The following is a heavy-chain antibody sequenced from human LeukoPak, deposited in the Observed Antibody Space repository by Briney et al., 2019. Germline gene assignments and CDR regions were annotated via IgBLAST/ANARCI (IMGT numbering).Heavy chain of an antibody. J-gene: IGHJ3*02. CDR2: ISSGGGVT. V-gene: IGHV3-23*01. D-gene: IGHD1-26*01. CDR3: AKAGWYSAETYATYDDAYDI. CDR1: GFTFNNYA. Sequence: AGGSLRLSCAASGFTFNNYAMSWVRQAPGKGLEWVSAISSGGGVTYYADSVKGRFTVSRDNSNKKVFLQMNSLRADDTAVYYCAKAGWYSAETYATYDDAYDIWGRGTMVTVSS.